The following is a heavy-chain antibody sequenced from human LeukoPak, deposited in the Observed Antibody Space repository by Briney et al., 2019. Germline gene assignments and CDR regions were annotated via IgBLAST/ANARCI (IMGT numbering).Heavy chain of an antibody. CDR2: IWDDGSNQ. D-gene: IGHD6-13*01. Sequence: PGGSLRLSCAASGFSFSSYWMHWVRQAPGKGLEWVAVIWDDGSNQKYADSVKGRFTISRDNSKNTLYLQMNSLRAEDTAVYYCARGRGSSWYFDYWGQGTLVTVSS. CDR3: ARGRGSSWYFDY. J-gene: IGHJ4*02. CDR1: GFSFSSYW. V-gene: IGHV3-33*08.